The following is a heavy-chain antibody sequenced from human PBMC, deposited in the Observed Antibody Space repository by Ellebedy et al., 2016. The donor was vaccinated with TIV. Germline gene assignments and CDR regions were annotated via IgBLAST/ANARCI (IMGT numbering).Heavy chain of an antibody. CDR2: IYYSGST. J-gene: IGHJ4*02. D-gene: IGHD6-13*01. CDR3: ARDGSWYQGDY. Sequence: LRLXXTVSGGSISSGGYYWSWIRQHPGKGLEWIGYIYYSGSTYYNPSLKSRVTISVDTSKNQFSLKLSSVTAADTAVYYCARDGSWYQGDYWGQGTLVTVSS. V-gene: IGHV4-31*03. CDR1: GGSISSGGYY.